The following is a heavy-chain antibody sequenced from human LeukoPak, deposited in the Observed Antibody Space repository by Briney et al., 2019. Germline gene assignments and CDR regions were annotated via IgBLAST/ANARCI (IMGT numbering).Heavy chain of an antibody. CDR1: GGSISSGSYY. V-gene: IGHV4-39*01. J-gene: IGHJ4*02. D-gene: IGHD5-18*01. Sequence: SSETLSLTCTVSGGSISSGSYYWGWIRQPPGKGLEWIGSIYHSGTTYYHPSLESRVTISIDTSKNQFSLNLNSVTAADTAVYDCARQGYSYGYVVNYWGQGTLVTVSS. CDR2: IYHSGTT. CDR3: ARQGYSYGYVVNY.